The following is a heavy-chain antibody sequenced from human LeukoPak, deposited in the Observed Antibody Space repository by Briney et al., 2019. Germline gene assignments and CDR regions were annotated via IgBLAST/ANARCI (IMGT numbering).Heavy chain of an antibody. V-gene: IGHV1-18*01. Sequence: ASVKVSCKASGYTFTSYGISWVQQAPGQGLEWMGWISAYNGNTNYAQKPQGRVTMTTDTSTSTAYMELRSLRSDDTAVYYCARDGIVVVPAAVYYYYYYGMDVWGQGTTVTVSS. CDR1: GYTFTSYG. J-gene: IGHJ6*02. CDR2: ISAYNGNT. D-gene: IGHD2-2*01. CDR3: ARDGIVVVPAAVYYYYYYGMDV.